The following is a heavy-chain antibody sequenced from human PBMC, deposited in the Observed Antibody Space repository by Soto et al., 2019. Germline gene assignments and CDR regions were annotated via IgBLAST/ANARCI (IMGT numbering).Heavy chain of an antibody. CDR3: ARVSRAMIVVVITVSFDY. V-gene: IGHV3-30-3*01. CDR2: ISYDGSNK. CDR1: GFTFNTYA. J-gene: IGHJ4*01. Sequence: GGSLRLSCAASGFTFNTYAMHWVRQAPGKGLEWVAVISYDGSNKYYSDSVKGRFTISRDNSKNTLYLQMDSLRAEDTAVYYCARVSRAMIVVVITVSFDYWGHGTLVTVSS. D-gene: IGHD3-22*01.